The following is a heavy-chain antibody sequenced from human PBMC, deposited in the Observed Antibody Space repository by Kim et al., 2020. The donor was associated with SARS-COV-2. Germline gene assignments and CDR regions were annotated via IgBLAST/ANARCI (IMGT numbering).Heavy chain of an antibody. V-gene: IGHV4-59*01. J-gene: IGHJ6*01. CDR3: AGDNGDYVLPSYYYYGMDV. CDR1: GGSISSYY. D-gene: IGHD4-17*01. CDR2: IYYSGST. Sequence: SETLSLTCTVSGGSISSYYWSWIRQPPGKGLEWIGYIYYSGSTNYNPSLKSRVTISVDTSKNQFSLKLSSVTAADTAVYYCAGDNGDYVLPSYYYYGMDV.